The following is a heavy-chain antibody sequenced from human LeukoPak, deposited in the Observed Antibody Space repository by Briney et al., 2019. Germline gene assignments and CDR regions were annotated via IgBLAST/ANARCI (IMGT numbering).Heavy chain of an antibody. J-gene: IGHJ3*02. V-gene: IGHV5-51*01. Sequence: GESLKISCQGSGYRVTSYWIGWVRQMPGKGLEWMGIIYPGDSDTRYSPSFQGQVTISVDKSISTAYLQWSTLKASDTAMYYCATELDSGGSNDAFDIWGQGTMVTVSS. D-gene: IGHD4-23*01. CDR1: GYRVTSYW. CDR2: IYPGDSDT. CDR3: ATELDSGGSNDAFDI.